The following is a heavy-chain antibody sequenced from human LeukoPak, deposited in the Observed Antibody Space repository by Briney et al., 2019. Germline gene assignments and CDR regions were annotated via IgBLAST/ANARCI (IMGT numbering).Heavy chain of an antibody. V-gene: IGHV4-34*01. J-gene: IGHJ4*02. CDR3: ARKSGYARDY. Sequence: SETLSLTCAVYGESFTGYYWNWIRQPPGEGREWIGEINHSGSTANYNPSLKSRVTLSVDMSKNQFSLKLSNDTAADTAVYYCARKSGYARDYWGQGNMVTVSS. CDR1: GESFTGYY. CDR2: INHSGSTA. D-gene: IGHD5-12*01.